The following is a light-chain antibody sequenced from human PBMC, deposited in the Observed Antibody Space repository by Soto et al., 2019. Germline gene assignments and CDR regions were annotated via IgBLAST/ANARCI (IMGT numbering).Light chain of an antibody. V-gene: IGKV3-15*01. J-gene: IGKJ2*01. CDR3: QQYNNLLSYT. Sequence: EIVMTQSPATLSVSPGERATLSCRASQSITTNLAWYQQKPGQAPRLLIYAASTRATSIPARFSGSGSGTEFTLTISSLQSEDFAVYYCQQYNNLLSYTFGQGTKLEIK. CDR2: AAS. CDR1: QSITTN.